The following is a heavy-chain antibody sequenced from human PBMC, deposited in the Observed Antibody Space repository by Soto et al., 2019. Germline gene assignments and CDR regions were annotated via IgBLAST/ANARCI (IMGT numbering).Heavy chain of an antibody. D-gene: IGHD3-10*01. CDR1: GFTFSKNA. CDR2: ISGSSSST. V-gene: IGHV3-23*01. Sequence: GSLRLSCAASGFTFSKNAMTWVRQAPGKGLEWVSAISGSSSSTYSADSVKGRFTISRDNSKNTLYLQMNSLRAEDTAIYYCATTPHGSGSYYGAYWGQGTLVTVSS. J-gene: IGHJ4*02. CDR3: ATTPHGSGSYYGAY.